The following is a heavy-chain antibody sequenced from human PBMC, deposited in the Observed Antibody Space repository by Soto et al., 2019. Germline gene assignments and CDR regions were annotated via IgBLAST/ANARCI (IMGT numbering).Heavy chain of an antibody. D-gene: IGHD2-15*01. V-gene: IGHV3-9*01. CDR3: AKEGIVCSGGSCYSGYFQH. CDR2: ISWNSGSI. J-gene: IGHJ1*01. CDR1: GFTFDDYA. Sequence: GGSLRLSCAASGFTFDDYAMHWVRQAPGKGLEWVSGISWNSGSIGYADSVKGRFTISRDNAKNSLYLQMNSLRAEDTALYYCAKEGIVCSGGSCYSGYFQHWGQGTLVTVSS.